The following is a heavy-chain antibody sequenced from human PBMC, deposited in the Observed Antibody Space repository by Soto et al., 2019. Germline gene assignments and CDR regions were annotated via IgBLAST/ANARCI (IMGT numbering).Heavy chain of an antibody. D-gene: IGHD3-9*01. J-gene: IGHJ2*01. Sequence: QVQLQQWGAGPLRPLETLSLTCGVSGGSSSGYYWAWIRQSPGKGLEWIGEINDRGSINYNPSLNSRVSSSVDRSKNHYSLKLRSVTAADTAVYYCARESHDILTGPPWVWYFDLWGRGTLVTVSS. CDR2: INDRGSI. V-gene: IGHV4-34*01. CDR3: ARESHDILTGPPWVWYFDL. CDR1: GGSSSGYY.